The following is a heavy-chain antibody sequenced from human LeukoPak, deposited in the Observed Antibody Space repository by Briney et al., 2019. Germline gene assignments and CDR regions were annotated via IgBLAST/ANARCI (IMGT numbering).Heavy chain of an antibody. CDR3: ARDQMHIVVVTAIDY. Sequence: GRSLRLSCAASGFTFSSYGMHWVRQAPGKGLEWVAVIWYDGSNKYYADSVKGRFTISRDNSKNTLYLQMNSLRAEDTAVYYCARDQMHIVVVTAIDYWGQGTLVTVSS. CDR2: IWYDGSNK. CDR1: GFTFSSYG. V-gene: IGHV3-33*08. J-gene: IGHJ4*02. D-gene: IGHD2-21*02.